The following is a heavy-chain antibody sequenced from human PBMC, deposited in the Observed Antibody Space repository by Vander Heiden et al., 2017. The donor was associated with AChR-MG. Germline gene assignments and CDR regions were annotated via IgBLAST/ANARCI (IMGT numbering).Heavy chain of an antibody. D-gene: IGHD6-6*01. J-gene: IGHJ4*02. CDR1: GFIFSGYA. CDR3: AILAARTDFDY. V-gene: IGHV3-30-3*01. Sequence: QVQLVESGGGVVQPGRSLRLSCEASGFIFSGYAIYWGRQAPGKGLEWVAIISNDGGEKYYADSVKGRFTLSRDNSKNTLYLQMNSLRPEDTGVYYCAILAARTDFDYWGQGTLVTVSS. CDR2: ISNDGGEK.